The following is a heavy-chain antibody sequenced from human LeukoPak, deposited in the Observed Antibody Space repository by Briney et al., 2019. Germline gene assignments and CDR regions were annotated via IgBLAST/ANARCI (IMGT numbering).Heavy chain of an antibody. J-gene: IGHJ4*02. V-gene: IGHV4-39*01. CDR3: ARHIYDRTGRPFDY. D-gene: IGHD3/OR15-3a*01. CDR2: MHYGGST. CDR1: GASFSRSSYY. Sequence: RTSETLSLTCTVSGASFSRSSYYWDWIRQPPGKGLEWIVGMHYGGSTDYNPSLKSRATISADTSKNQFSLRLYSVTAADTAVYYCARHIYDRTGRPFDYWGQGTLLTVSS.